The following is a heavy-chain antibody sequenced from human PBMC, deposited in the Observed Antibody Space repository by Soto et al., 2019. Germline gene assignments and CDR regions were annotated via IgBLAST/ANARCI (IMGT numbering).Heavy chain of an antibody. J-gene: IGHJ4*02. CDR1: GGTFSSYT. CDR2: IIPILGIA. CDR3: ARAPVFGYYDSSGFDY. Sequence: QVQLVQSGAEVKKPGSSVKVSCKASGGTFSSYTISWVRQAPGQGLEWMGRIIPILGIANYAQKFQGRVTITADKSTSTAYMERSSLRSEDTAVYYCARAPVFGYYDSSGFDYWGQGTWSPSPQ. D-gene: IGHD3-22*01. V-gene: IGHV1-69*02.